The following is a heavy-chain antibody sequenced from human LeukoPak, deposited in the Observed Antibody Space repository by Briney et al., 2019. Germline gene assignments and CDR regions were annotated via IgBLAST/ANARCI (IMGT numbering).Heavy chain of an antibody. CDR3: ARAFTTVVVISDY. Sequence: AGSLRLSGAASGFTFSDYYMSWIRQAPGKGLEWVSYISSSSSTIYYADSVKGRFTISRDNAKNSLYLQMNSLRAEDTAVYYCARAFTTVVVISDYWGQGTLVTVSS. CDR2: ISSSSSTI. J-gene: IGHJ4*02. D-gene: IGHD3-22*01. CDR1: GFTFSDYY. V-gene: IGHV3-11*04.